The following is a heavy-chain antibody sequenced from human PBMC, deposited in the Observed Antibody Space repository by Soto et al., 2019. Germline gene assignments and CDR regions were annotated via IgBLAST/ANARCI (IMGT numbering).Heavy chain of an antibody. J-gene: IGHJ4*02. Sequence: VQLLESGGDLVQPGGSLRLSCAASGFTFSNDAVTWVRQAPGKGLEWVSTISSGGSPTYYADSVRGRFTISRDNSKNTLFLQMNGLGAEDTAVYYCAKAYSYASGSTYSSFDYWGQGTLVTVSS. CDR3: AKAYSYASGSTYSSFDY. CDR1: GFTFSNDA. V-gene: IGHV3-23*01. CDR2: ISSGGSPT. D-gene: IGHD3-10*01.